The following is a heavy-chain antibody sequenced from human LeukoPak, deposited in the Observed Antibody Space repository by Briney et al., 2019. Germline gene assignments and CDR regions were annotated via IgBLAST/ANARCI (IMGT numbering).Heavy chain of an antibody. D-gene: IGHD2-2*02. CDR2: ISSSSSYI. CDR3: ARDRGCSSTSCYIGNDY. J-gene: IGHJ4*02. V-gene: IGHV3-21*01. CDR1: GFTFSSYS. Sequence: GGSLRLSCAASGFTFSSYSMNWVRQAPGKGLEWVSSISSSSSYIYYADSVKGRFTISRDNAKNSLHLQMNSLRAEDTAVYYCARDRGCSSTSCYIGNDYWGQGTLVTVSS.